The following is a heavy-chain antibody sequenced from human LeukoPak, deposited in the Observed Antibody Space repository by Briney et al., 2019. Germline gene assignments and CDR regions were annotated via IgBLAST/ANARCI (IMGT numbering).Heavy chain of an antibody. CDR2: ISAYNGKT. CDR1: AYTFTSYG. CDR3: ARDRSSWPVLDY. D-gene: IGHD6-13*01. J-gene: IGHJ4*02. Sequence: ASVKLSCKASAYTFTSYGISWVRQAPAQRLEWMGWISAYNGKTNYAQKLQGRVTMTTDTYTSTAYMELRSLRSDDTAVYYCARDRSSWPVLDYWGQGTLVTVSS. V-gene: IGHV1-18*01.